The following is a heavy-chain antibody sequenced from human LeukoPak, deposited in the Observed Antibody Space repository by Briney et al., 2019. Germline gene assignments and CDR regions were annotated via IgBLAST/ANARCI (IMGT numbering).Heavy chain of an antibody. CDR1: GYTFTSYG. Sequence: GASVKVSCKASGYTFTSYGISWVRQAPGQGLEWMGWISAYNGNTNYAQKLQGRVTMTTDTSTSTAYMELRSLRSDDTAVYYCARGGYCTNGVCYNDYYYYYMDVWGKGTTVTVSS. CDR3: ARGGYCTNGVCYNDYYYYYMDV. V-gene: IGHV1-18*01. J-gene: IGHJ6*03. D-gene: IGHD2-8*01. CDR2: ISAYNGNT.